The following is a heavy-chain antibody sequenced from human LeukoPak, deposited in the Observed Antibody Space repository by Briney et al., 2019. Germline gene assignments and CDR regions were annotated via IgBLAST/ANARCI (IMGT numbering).Heavy chain of an antibody. J-gene: IGHJ5*02. CDR3: VRQASGYYPSYFDP. CDR1: GGSIFESTYY. V-gene: IGHV4-39*01. CDR2: IFYSGNS. D-gene: IGHD3-22*01. Sequence: PSETLSLTCTASGGSIFESTYYWGWIRQAPGKGLEWIGSIFYSGNSFYTPSLKSRVTIFADTSKNQLSLKLTSVTAADTAVYYCVRQASGYYPSYFDPWGQGTLVTVSS.